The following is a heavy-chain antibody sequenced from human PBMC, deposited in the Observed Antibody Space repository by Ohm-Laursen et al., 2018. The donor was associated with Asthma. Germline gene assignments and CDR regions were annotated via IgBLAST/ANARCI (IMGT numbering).Heavy chain of an antibody. Sequence: GSLRLSCTASGIALSNAWMSWVRQAPGKGLEWVASISTASTFIYYADSVRGRFTTSRDNARNLVFLQMDSLRAEDTAVYYCARDKIVVVPAANSYYYGMDVWGQGTTVTVSS. CDR2: ISTASTFI. V-gene: IGHV3-21*01. CDR3: ARDKIVVVPAANSYYYGMDV. J-gene: IGHJ6*02. D-gene: IGHD2-2*01. CDR1: GIALSNAW.